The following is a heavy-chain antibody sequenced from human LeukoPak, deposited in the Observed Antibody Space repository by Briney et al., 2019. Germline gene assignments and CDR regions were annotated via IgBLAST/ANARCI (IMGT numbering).Heavy chain of an antibody. D-gene: IGHD6-6*01. Sequence: GGSLRLSCAASGFTFSSYGMHWVRQAPGKGLEWVAVIWYDGSNKYYADSVKGRFTISRDNSKNTLYLQMNSLRAEDTAVYYCARGVVWYSSSSREIDYWGQGTLVTVSS. CDR3: ARGVVWYSSSSREIDY. CDR1: GFTFSSYG. V-gene: IGHV3-33*01. CDR2: IWYDGSNK. J-gene: IGHJ4*02.